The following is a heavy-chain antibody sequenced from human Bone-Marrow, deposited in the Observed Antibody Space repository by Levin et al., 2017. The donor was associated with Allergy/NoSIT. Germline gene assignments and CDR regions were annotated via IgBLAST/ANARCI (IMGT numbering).Heavy chain of an antibody. CDR1: GGSFSGYY. J-gene: IGHJ6*02. CDR3: AECPASCSSTSCPFPYYYYGMDV. V-gene: IGHV4-34*01. CDR2: INHSGST. D-gene: IGHD2-2*01. Sequence: SETLSLTCAVYGGSFSGYYWSWIRQPPGKGLEWIGEINHSGSTNYNPSLKSRVTISVDTSKNQFSLKLSSVTAADTAVYYCAECPASCSSTSCPFPYYYYGMDVWGQGTTVTVSS.